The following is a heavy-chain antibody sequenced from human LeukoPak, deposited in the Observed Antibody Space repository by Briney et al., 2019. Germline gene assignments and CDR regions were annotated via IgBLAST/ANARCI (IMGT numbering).Heavy chain of an antibody. CDR1: GGTFSSYA. CDR3: ARVHYYGSGSYVHSFDY. D-gene: IGHD3-10*01. Sequence: SVKVSCKASGGTFSSYAISWVRQAPGQGLEWMGRIIPILGIANYAQKFQGRVTITADKSTSTAYMELSSLRSEDTAVYYCARVHYYGSGSYVHSFDYWGQGTLVTVSS. V-gene: IGHV1-69*04. J-gene: IGHJ4*02. CDR2: IIPILGIA.